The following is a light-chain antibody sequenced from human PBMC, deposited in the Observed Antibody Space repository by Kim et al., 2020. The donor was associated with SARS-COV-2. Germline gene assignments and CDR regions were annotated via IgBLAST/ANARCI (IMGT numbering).Light chain of an antibody. V-gene: IGKV3-20*01. CDR3: QQYGTSPWT. CDR1: QSIISDY. J-gene: IGKJ1*01. CDR2: ATS. Sequence: EVVLTQSPDTLSLSPGEGVTLSCRASQSIISDYLAWYQQRPGQAPRLLIYATSSRATGLPDRFSGSGSGTDFTLTISRLEPEDSAVYFCQQYGTSPWTFGQGTKVDIK.